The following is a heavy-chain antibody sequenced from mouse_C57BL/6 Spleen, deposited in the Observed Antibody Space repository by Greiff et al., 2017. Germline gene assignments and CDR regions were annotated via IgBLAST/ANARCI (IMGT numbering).Heavy chain of an antibody. J-gene: IGHJ1*03. CDR2: INPSTGGT. CDR3: ARFTTVVTPYWYFDV. V-gene: IGHV1-42*01. D-gene: IGHD1-1*01. Sequence: VQLQQSGPELVKPGASVKISCKASGYSFTGYYMNWVKQSPEKSLEWIGEINPSTGGTTYNQKFKAKATLTVDKSSSTAYMQLKSLTSEDSAVYYCARFTTVVTPYWYFDVWGTGTTVTVSS. CDR1: GYSFTGYY.